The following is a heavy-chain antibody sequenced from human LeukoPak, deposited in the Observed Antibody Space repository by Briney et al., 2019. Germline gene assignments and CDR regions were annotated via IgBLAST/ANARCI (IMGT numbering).Heavy chain of an antibody. CDR1: GGTFSSYA. CDR2: IIPMLDIA. V-gene: IGHV1-69*04. Sequence: SVKVSCKASGGTFSSYAISWVRQAPGQGLEWMGRIIPMLDIANYAQKFQGRVTITADKSTTTAYMELSSLRSEDTAVYYCAHAITGGSWFDPWGQGTLVTVSS. J-gene: IGHJ5*02. CDR3: AHAITGGSWFDP. D-gene: IGHD2-21*01.